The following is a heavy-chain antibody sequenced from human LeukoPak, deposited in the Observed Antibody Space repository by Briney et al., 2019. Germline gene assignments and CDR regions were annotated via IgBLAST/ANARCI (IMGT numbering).Heavy chain of an antibody. CDR3: ARVGIFDAFDI. J-gene: IGHJ3*02. V-gene: IGHV3-21*01. Sequence: GGSLRLSCAASGFTFSSYTMNWVRQAPGKGLEWVSSISSSISYIYYADSVKGRFTISRDNAKNSLYLQMNSLRAEDTAVYYCARVGIFDAFDIWGQGTMVTVSS. D-gene: IGHD2/OR15-2a*01. CDR1: GFTFSSYT. CDR2: ISSSISYI.